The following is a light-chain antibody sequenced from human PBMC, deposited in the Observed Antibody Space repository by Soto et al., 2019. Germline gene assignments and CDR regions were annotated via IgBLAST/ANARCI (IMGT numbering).Light chain of an antibody. CDR2: EVS. Sequence: QSALTHPTFVSGSPGQSVTISCTGTSSDVGSYNRISWYQQPPGTAPELIMFEVSNRPSGVPDRLSGSKSGSSASLTVSGLQAEEEADYCCSLYISGSTYVYGTGTKLTVL. CDR3: SLYISGSTYV. CDR1: SSDVGSYNR. J-gene: IGLJ1*01. V-gene: IGLV2-18*01.